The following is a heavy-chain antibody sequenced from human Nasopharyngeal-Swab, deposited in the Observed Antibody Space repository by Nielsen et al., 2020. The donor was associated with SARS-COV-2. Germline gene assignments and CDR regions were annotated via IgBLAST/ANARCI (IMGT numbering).Heavy chain of an antibody. V-gene: IGHV3-73*01. CDR1: GFIFSDSA. CDR2: IRSKGNSYAT. D-gene: IGHD2-15*01. J-gene: IGHJ4*02. Sequence: GESLKISCAASGFIFSDSAIHWVRQASGKGLEWVGRIRSKGNSYATEYAPSVEGRFTISRDDSKNTAYLQMNSLITEDTAVYYCTRCGGSCYTGKDYWGQGTLVTVSS. CDR3: TRCGGSCYTGKDY.